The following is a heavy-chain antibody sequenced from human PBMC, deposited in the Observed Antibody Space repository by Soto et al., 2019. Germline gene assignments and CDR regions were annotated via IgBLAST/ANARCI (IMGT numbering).Heavy chain of an antibody. CDR2: IWYDGSNK. CDR1: GFTFSSYG. CDR3: ARAISSSSSYYFDY. J-gene: IGHJ4*02. D-gene: IGHD6-6*01. V-gene: IGHV3-33*01. Sequence: QVQLVESGGGVVQPGRSLRLSCAASGFTFSSYGMHWVRQAPGKGLEWVAVIWYDGSNKYYADSVKGRFTISRDNSKNTLYLQMNGLRAEDTAVYYCARAISSSSSYYFDYWGQGTLVTVSS.